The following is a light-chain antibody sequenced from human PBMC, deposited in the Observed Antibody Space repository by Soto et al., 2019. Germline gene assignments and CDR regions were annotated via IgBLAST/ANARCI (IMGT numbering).Light chain of an antibody. CDR1: QTISTY. Sequence: DIQMPQSPSSLSASVGDRVTITCRASQTISTYLNWYQQIPGKAPKLQIYGASNLQNGVPSRFSGIGSGTAFTLTISSLKPEDFATYYCQKSSSIPYTFGQGTKLEIK. V-gene: IGKV1-39*01. CDR2: GAS. CDR3: QKSSSIPYT. J-gene: IGKJ2*01.